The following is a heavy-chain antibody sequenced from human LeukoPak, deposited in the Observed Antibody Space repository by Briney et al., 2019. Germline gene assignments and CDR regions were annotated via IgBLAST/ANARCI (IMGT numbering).Heavy chain of an antibody. CDR2: ISGSGGST. CDR1: GFTFSDYY. D-gene: IGHD2-2*01. Sequence: GGSLRLSCAASGFTFSDYYMSWVRQARGKGLEWVSAISGSGGSTYYADSVKGRFTISRDNSKNTLYLQMNSLRAEDTAVYYCAKRPAEYYFDYWGQGTLVTVSS. V-gene: IGHV3-23*01. CDR3: AKRPAEYYFDY. J-gene: IGHJ4*02.